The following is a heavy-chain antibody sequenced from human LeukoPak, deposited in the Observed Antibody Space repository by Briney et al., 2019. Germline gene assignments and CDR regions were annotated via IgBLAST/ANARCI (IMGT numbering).Heavy chain of an antibody. D-gene: IGHD5-24*01. CDR3: ARGRWYPVN. J-gene: IGHJ4*01. CDR1: AGSISSSSYY. CDR2: IYYSGST. V-gene: IGHV4-39*01. Sequence: SETLSPTLTVSAGSISSSSYYWGWIRQPPGKGLVWIGSIYYSGSTYYKPSLKRRVTISLDTSTTQFSLQLRSVTPADTAVYCCARGRWYPVNWGQGTLVTVSS.